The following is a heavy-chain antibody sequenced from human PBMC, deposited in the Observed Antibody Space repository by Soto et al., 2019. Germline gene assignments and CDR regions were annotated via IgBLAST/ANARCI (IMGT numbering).Heavy chain of an antibody. Sequence: QVQLVESGGGVVQPGRSLRLSCEASGFTFSSYAMHWVRQAPGKGLEWVAVISYDGSNKYYADSVKGRFTISRDNSKNTLYLQMNSLRAEDTAVYYCAREARQWLAYFDYWGQGTLVTVSS. D-gene: IGHD6-19*01. CDR2: ISYDGSNK. V-gene: IGHV3-30-3*01. CDR1: GFTFSSYA. CDR3: AREARQWLAYFDY. J-gene: IGHJ4*02.